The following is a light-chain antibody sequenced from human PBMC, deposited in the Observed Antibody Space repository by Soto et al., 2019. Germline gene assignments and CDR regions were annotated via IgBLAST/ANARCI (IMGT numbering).Light chain of an antibody. CDR1: QDISNY. CDR3: QQSYSTPT. J-gene: IGKJ1*01. V-gene: IGKV1-39*01. Sequence: IQMTQSPSSLSASMGDRVTITCQASQDISNYLNXXQXRPGKAPQLLIYGASTLQSGVPSRFSGSGSGTHFTLTINILQPEDFGTFSCQQSYSTPTFGQGTKVDIK. CDR2: GAS.